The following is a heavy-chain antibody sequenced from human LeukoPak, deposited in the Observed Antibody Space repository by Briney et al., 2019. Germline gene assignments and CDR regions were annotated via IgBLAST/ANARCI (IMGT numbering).Heavy chain of an antibody. CDR3: ARVFSPGRRFDY. CDR1: GGSISSSSYY. CDR2: IYYSGST. J-gene: IGHJ4*02. D-gene: IGHD6-25*01. Sequence: PSQTLSLTCTVSGGSISSSSYYWGWIRQPPGKGLEWIGSIYYSGSTYYNPSLKSRVTISVDTSKNQFSLKLSSVTAADTAVYYCARVFSPGRRFDYWGQGTLVTVSS. V-gene: IGHV4-39*07.